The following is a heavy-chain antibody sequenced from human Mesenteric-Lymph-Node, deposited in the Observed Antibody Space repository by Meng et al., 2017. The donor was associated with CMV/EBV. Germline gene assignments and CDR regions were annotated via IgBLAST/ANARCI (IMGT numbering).Heavy chain of an antibody. CDR3: ASTRGRP. V-gene: IGHV3-53*01. J-gene: IGHJ4*02. CDR1: GFTVSSNY. D-gene: IGHD1-14*01. Sequence: GESLKISCAASGFTVSSNYMSWVRQAPGKGLEWVSIIHSGGSTYYVDSVKGRFTISRDNSESTLYLQMNSLRAEDTAVYYCASTRGRPWGQGTLVTVSS. CDR2: IHSGGST.